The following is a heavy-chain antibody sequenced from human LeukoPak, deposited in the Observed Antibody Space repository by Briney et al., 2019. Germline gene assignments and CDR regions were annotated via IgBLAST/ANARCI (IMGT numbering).Heavy chain of an antibody. J-gene: IGHJ4*02. D-gene: IGHD3-16*02. CDR1: DFTFSSYH. Sequence: PGGSLRLSCAASDFTFSSYHMNWVRQAPGKGLEWVSSISSTSSYIYYADSVKGRFTISRDNAKNSLFLQMNSLRAEDTALYYCARDDYVWGSYRPRPLDYWGQGTLVTVPS. V-gene: IGHV3-21*01. CDR3: ARDDYVWGSYRPRPLDY. CDR2: ISSTSSYI.